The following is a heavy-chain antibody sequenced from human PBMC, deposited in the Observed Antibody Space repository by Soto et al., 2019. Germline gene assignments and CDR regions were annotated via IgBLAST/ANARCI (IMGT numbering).Heavy chain of an antibody. CDR1: GGSNSSYY. V-gene: IGHV4-59*01. CDR2: IYYSGST. Sequence: SETLSLTCNVSGGSNSSYYWSWIRQPPGKGLEWIGYIYYSGSTNYNPSLKSRVTISVDTSKNQFSLKLSSVTAADTAVYYCARAQWLEYYFDYWGQGTLVTVSS. J-gene: IGHJ4*02. D-gene: IGHD6-19*01. CDR3: ARAQWLEYYFDY.